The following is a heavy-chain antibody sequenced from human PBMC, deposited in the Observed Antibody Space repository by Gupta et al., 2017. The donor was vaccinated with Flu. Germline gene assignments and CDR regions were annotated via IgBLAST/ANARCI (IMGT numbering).Heavy chain of an antibody. Sequence: QAPGKGLGWVSAISGSGGSTYYADSVKGRFTISRDNSKNTLYLQMNSLRAEDTAVYYCAKPPHYYDSSGYSVWGQGTLVTVSS. CDR3: AKPPHYYDSSGYSV. V-gene: IGHV3-23*01. CDR2: ISGSGGST. D-gene: IGHD3-22*01. J-gene: IGHJ4*02.